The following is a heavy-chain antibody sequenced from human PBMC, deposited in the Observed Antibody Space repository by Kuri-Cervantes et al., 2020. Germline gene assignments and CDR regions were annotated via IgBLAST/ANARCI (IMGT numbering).Heavy chain of an antibody. D-gene: IGHD4-23*01. CDR2: ISAYNGNT. CDR3: ARGTHCNYGGNSDCFDY. J-gene: IGHJ4*02. Sequence: ASVKVSCKASGYTFTSYGISWVRQAPGQGLEWMGWISAYNGNTNYAQKLLGRVTMTTDTSTSTAYMELRSLRSDDTAVYYCARGTHCNYGGNSDCFDYWGQGTLVTVSS. CDR1: GYTFTSYG. V-gene: IGHV1-18*01.